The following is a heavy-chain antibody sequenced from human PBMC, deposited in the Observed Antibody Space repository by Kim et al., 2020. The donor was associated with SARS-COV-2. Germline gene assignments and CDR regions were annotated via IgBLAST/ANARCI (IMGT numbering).Heavy chain of an antibody. J-gene: IGHJ4*02. D-gene: IGHD6-13*01. V-gene: IGHV4-34*01. CDR3: ARGLVAAAGNLDY. Sequence: YNPSLRSRVTRSVDTSKNQFSLKLSSVTAADTAVYYCARGLVAAAGNLDYWGQGTLVTVSS.